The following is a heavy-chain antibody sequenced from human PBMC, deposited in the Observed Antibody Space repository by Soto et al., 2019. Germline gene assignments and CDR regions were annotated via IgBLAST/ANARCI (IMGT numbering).Heavy chain of an antibody. CDR3: ARGVGDSSGYYYASFYYGMDV. CDR2: IIPIFGTA. Sequence: QVQLVQSGAEVKKPGSSVKVSCKASRGTFSSYAISWVRQAPGQGLEWMGGIIPIFGTANYAQKFQGRVTITADESTSTAYMELSSLRSEDTAVYYCARGVGDSSGYYYASFYYGMDVWGQGTTVTVSS. J-gene: IGHJ6*02. V-gene: IGHV1-69*01. D-gene: IGHD3-22*01. CDR1: RGTFSSYA.